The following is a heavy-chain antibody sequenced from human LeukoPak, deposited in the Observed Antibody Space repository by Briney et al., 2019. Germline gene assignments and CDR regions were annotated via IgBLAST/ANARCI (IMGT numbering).Heavy chain of an antibody. J-gene: IGHJ3*02. D-gene: IGHD2-2*01. Sequence: SETLSLTCAVYGGSFSGYYWSWIRQPPGKGLEWIGEINHSGSTNYNPSLKSRVTISVDTSKNQFSLKLSSVTAADTAVYYCALTCYCSSTSCYLDDAFDIWGQGTMVTVSS. V-gene: IGHV4-34*01. CDR2: INHSGST. CDR1: GGSFSGYY. CDR3: ALTCYCSSTSCYLDDAFDI.